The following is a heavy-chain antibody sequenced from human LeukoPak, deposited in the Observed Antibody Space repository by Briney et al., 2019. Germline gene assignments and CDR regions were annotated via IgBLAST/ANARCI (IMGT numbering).Heavy chain of an antibody. CDR1: GGSISSGDDY. Sequence: SQTLSLTCTVSGGSISSGDDYWSWIRQPPGKGLEWIGYIYYSGTTYYNPSLRSRASISVDTSKNQFSLKLSSVTAADTALYFCARLVGYYSRGSCYHFDYWGQGSLVTVSS. D-gene: IGHD2-15*01. J-gene: IGHJ4*02. CDR3: ARLVGYYSRGSCYHFDY. CDR2: IYYSGTT. V-gene: IGHV4-30-4*01.